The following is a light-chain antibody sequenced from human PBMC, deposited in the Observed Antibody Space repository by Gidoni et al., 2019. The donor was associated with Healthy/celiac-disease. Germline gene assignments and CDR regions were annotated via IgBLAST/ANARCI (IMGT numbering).Light chain of an antibody. V-gene: IGKV4-1*01. CDR2: RAS. J-gene: IGKJ4*01. Sequence: DIVMTQSPDSLAVSLGERATINCKSSQSVLYSSNNKNYLAWYQQKPGQPPKLLIYRASTRESGVPDRFSGSGSGTDFTLTISSLQAEDVAVYYCQQYYSTPLTFAGGTKVEIK. CDR3: QQYYSTPLT. CDR1: QSVLYSSNNKNY.